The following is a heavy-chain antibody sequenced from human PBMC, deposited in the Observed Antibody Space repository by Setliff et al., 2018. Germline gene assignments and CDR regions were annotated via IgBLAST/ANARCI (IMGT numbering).Heavy chain of an antibody. J-gene: IGHJ4*02. CDR2: IFNGGGSA. V-gene: IGHV3-23*03. CDR1: GFTFSSYA. CDR3: AKAASPLFAINGVEYYFDS. Sequence: GGSLRLSCTASGFTFSSYAVSWVRQAPGKGLEWVSTIFNGGGSAYYADSVKGRFTVSRDNSKSTLYLQMNSLRAEDTAVYFCAKAASPLFAINGVEYYFDSWGQGNLVTVS. D-gene: IGHD3-3*01.